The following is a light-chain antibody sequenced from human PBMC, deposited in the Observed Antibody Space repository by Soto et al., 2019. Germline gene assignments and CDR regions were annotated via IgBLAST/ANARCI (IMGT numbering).Light chain of an antibody. Sequence: DIQLTQSPSFLSASVGGRVTITCRASQGISSYLAWYQQKPGKAPKLLIYSASTLQSGVPSRFSGGGSGTEFTLTISSLQPEDFATYYCQQLNNYPYTFGQGTKLEIK. V-gene: IGKV1-9*01. CDR1: QGISSY. CDR2: SAS. J-gene: IGKJ2*01. CDR3: QQLNNYPYT.